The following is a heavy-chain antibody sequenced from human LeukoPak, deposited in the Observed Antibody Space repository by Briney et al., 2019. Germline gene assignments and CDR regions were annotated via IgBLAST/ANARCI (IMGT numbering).Heavy chain of an antibody. CDR2: INPDRRDK. D-gene: IGHD1-14*01. CDR1: GFPFSSYW. Sequence: PGGSLRLSCAASGFPFSSYWRSWVRQAPGKGLEWVAVINPDRRDKYYLDSLKGRFTISRDNAKNSLYLQMDSLRAEDTAVYYCASWRNYNLFDYWGQGTLVTASS. V-gene: IGHV3-7*05. CDR3: ASWRNYNLFDY. J-gene: IGHJ4*02.